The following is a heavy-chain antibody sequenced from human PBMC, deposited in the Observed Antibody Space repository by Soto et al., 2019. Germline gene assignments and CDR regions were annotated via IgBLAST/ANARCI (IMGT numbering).Heavy chain of an antibody. CDR2: INPITGGT. V-gene: IGHV1-2*02. Sequence: GASVKVSCKASGYTFTSFGISWVRQAPGQGLEWMGWINPITGGTNYAPKFQGRVTMTRDTSITTAYMELSRLRSDDTAVYYCARNYYDSSDRDYLDYWGQGTPVTVSS. CDR3: ARNYYDSSDRDYLDY. D-gene: IGHD3-22*01. J-gene: IGHJ4*02. CDR1: GYTFTSFG.